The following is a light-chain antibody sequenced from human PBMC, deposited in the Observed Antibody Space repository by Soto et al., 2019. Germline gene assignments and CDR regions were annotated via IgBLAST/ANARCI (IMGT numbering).Light chain of an antibody. CDR2: KAS. Sequence: DIQMTQSPSTLSASVGDRVTITCRASQNIYSWLAWYQQRPGKAPKLLIYKASNLESGVPSRFSASGSGTEFALTITSLHPDDFATYYCQHYNSYPYTFGQGTKLEIK. CDR3: QHYNSYPYT. CDR1: QNIYSW. J-gene: IGKJ2*01. V-gene: IGKV1-5*03.